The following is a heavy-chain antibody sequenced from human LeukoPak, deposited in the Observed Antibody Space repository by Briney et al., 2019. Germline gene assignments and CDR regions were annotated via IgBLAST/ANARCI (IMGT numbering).Heavy chain of an antibody. V-gene: IGHV4-61*02. CDR3: AGSPLSGYSSGWSRQSGWFDP. J-gene: IGHJ5*02. D-gene: IGHD6-19*01. CDR2: IYTSVST. CDR1: GGSISSGSYY. Sequence: TLSLTCTVSGGSISSGSYYWSWIRQPAGKGLEWIGRIYTSVSTNYNPSLKSRVTISVDTSKNQFSLKLSSVTAADTAVYYCAGSPLSGYSSGWSRQSGWFDPWGQGTLVTVSS.